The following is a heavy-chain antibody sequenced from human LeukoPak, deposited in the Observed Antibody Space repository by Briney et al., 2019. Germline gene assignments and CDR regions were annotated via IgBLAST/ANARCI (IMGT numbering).Heavy chain of an antibody. CDR1: GFTFSSYG. CDR2: IWYDGSNK. D-gene: IGHD6-19*01. J-gene: IGHJ3*02. V-gene: IGHV3-33*03. CDR3: AKDRSSGWYQSGAFDI. Sequence: PGGSLRLSCAASGFTFSSYGMHWVRQAPGKGLEWVAVIWYDGSNKYYADSVKGRFTISRDNAKNSLYLQMNSLRAEDTALYYCAKDRSSGWYQSGAFDIWGQGTMVTVSS.